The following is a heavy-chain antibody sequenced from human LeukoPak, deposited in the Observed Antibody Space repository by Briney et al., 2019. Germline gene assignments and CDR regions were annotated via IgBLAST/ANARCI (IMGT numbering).Heavy chain of an antibody. CDR2: IYHSGTT. CDR1: GYSIRSGYY. V-gene: IGHV4-38-2*02. CDR3: ARVTHYYDSGSYPY. Sequence: SETLSLTCTVSGYSIRSGYYWGWIRQSPGKGLEWIGNIYHSGTTYYNPSLKSRATISVDTSKNQFFLKLSSVTAADTAVYYCARVTHYYDSGSYPYWGQGTLVTVSS. J-gene: IGHJ4*02. D-gene: IGHD3-10*01.